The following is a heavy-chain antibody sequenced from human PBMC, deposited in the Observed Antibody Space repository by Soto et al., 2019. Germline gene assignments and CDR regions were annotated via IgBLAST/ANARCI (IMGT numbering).Heavy chain of an antibody. Sequence: QVQLVEAGGGLVKPGGSLRLSCAASGFTFRDYYMTWIRQAPGRGLEWISYISSSGNTIYYADSVKGRFTISRDNAKNSLFLQLNSLRAEDTAVYYCARVRGYFDFWGQGNLVTVSS. J-gene: IGHJ4*02. CDR2: ISSSGNTI. CDR1: GFTFRDYY. V-gene: IGHV3-11*01. CDR3: ARVRGYFDF.